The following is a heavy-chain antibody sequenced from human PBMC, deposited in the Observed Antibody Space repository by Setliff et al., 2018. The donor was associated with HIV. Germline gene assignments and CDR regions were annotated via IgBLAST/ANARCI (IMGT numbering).Heavy chain of an antibody. CDR3: ARLPDINSWPFDY. Sequence: SETLSLTCAVYGESFSGYYWNWIRQPPGKGLEWIGYIHHSGGTQYNPSLMSRLTMSVDSSKNQFSLSLSSVTAADTAVYYCARLPDINSWPFDYWARGTLVTVSS. V-gene: IGHV4-34*01. CDR2: IHHSGGT. CDR1: GESFSGYY. J-gene: IGHJ4*02. D-gene: IGHD6-13*01.